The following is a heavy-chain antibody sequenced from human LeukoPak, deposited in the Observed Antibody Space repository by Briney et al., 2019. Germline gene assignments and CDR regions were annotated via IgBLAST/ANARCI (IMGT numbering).Heavy chain of an antibody. Sequence: GGSLRLSCAASGFIFTNYFMSWVRQAPGKGLEWVASIKHDGSEKYYVDSVRGRFTISRDNTMNALYLQMSSLRAEDTAVYYCATDRGWRTSGYYLYYFEYWGQGTLVTFSS. V-gene: IGHV3-7*01. CDR1: GFIFTNYF. J-gene: IGHJ4*02. CDR2: IKHDGSEK. D-gene: IGHD3-3*01. CDR3: ATDRGWRTSGYYLYYFEY.